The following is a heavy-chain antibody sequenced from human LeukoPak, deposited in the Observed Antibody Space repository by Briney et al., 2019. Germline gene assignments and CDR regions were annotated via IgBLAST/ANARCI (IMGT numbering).Heavy chain of an antibody. CDR1: GGTFSSYA. CDR3: ARSGKRYGVLAKFDY. J-gene: IGHJ4*02. Sequence: GASVTVSCKASGGTFSSYAISWVRQAPGQGLEWMGWISAYNGNTNYAQKLQGRVTMTTDTSTSTAYMELRSLRSDDTAVYYCARSGKRYGVLAKFDYWGQGTLVTVSS. CDR2: ISAYNGNT. D-gene: IGHD1-14*01. V-gene: IGHV1-18*01.